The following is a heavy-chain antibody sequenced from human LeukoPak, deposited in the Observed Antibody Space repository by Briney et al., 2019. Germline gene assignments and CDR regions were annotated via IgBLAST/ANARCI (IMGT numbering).Heavy chain of an antibody. CDR1: GFTFSSYA. D-gene: IGHD6-19*01. J-gene: IGHJ4*02. Sequence: SGGSLRLSCAASGFTFSSYAMSWVRQAPGKGLEWVSGISSIGGSTFYADSVKGRFTISRDNSKKTVFLQMIGLRAEDTAVYHCAKEAGNGWSYFDYWGQGTLVTASS. V-gene: IGHV3-23*01. CDR2: ISSIGGST. CDR3: AKEAGNGWSYFDY.